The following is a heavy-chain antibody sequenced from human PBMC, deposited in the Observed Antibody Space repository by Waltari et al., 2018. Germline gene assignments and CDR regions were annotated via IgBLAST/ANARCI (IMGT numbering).Heavy chain of an antibody. J-gene: IGHJ4*02. V-gene: IGHV3-21*01. CDR3: ARDEGIVGAPFDY. D-gene: IGHD1-26*01. CDR2: ISSSSSYI. Sequence: EVQLVESGGGLVKPGGSLRLSGAASGFPFSSYSMNWFRQAPGKGLEWVSSISSSSSYIYYADSVKGRFTISRDNAKNSLYLQMNSLRAEDTAVYYCARDEGIVGAPFDYWGQGTLVTVSS. CDR1: GFPFSSYS.